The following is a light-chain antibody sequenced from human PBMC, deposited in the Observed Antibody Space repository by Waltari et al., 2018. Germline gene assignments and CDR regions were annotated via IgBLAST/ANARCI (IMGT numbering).Light chain of an antibody. Sequence: QSVLTQTPSVSEAPRQRVTISCSGSRSNIGNNAVNWYQQVPGKAPKLLVFADDLLPSAVSDRFSGSTSGTSAFLAISGLRSEDEGVYFCAAWDDSLKGVLFGGGPKLPVL. V-gene: IGLV1-36*01. CDR2: ADD. J-gene: IGLJ2*01. CDR1: RSNIGNNA. CDR3: AAWDDSLKGVL.